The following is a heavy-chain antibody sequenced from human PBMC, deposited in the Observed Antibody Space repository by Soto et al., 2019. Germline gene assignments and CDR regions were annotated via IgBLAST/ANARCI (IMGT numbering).Heavy chain of an antibody. CDR1: GFTFSSYA. CDR2: ISYDGSNK. Sequence: GGSLRLSCAASGFTFSSYAMHWVRQAPGKGLEWVAVISYDGSNKYYADSVKGRFTISRDNSKNTLYLQMNSLRAEDTAVYYCARENYGGNDYYFDYWGQGTLVTVS. CDR3: ARENYGGNDYYFDY. V-gene: IGHV3-30-3*01. D-gene: IGHD4-17*01. J-gene: IGHJ4*02.